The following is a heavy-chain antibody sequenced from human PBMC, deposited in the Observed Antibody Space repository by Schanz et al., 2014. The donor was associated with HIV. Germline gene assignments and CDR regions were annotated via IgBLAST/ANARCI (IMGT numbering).Heavy chain of an antibody. CDR1: GFTFSNYA. D-gene: IGHD4-17*01. CDR2: ISDTGVRT. J-gene: IGHJ6*02. Sequence: EVQLLESGGGLVQPGGSLRLSCEASGFTFSNYAMSWVRQAPGKGLEWVSGISDTGVRTNYADSVKGRLTISRDNSENTLYLQMNSLRAEDMAVYYCAKSRGDSWPYGMDVWGQGTTVTVSS. CDR3: AKSRGDSWPYGMDV. V-gene: IGHV3-23*01.